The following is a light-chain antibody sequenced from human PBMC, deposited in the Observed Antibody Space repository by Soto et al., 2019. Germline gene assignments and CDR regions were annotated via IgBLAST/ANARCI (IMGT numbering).Light chain of an antibody. J-gene: IGKJ1*01. V-gene: IGKV3-11*01. CDR2: DAS. CDR3: QQRSNWPWM. CDR1: QSVRSF. Sequence: EIVFTHSPATLSFPPVERATLSDRASQSVRSFVAWYQQKPGQAPRLLLYDASHRATGIPARFSGSGSGTDFTLTIRSLEPEDFAVYYCQQRSNWPWMFGQGTKV.